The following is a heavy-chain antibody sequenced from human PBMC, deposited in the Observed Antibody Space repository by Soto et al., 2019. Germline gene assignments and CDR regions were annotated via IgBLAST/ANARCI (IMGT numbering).Heavy chain of an antibody. CDR2: INSDGSST. J-gene: IGHJ5*02. D-gene: IGHD2-2*02. CDR1: GFTFSSYW. V-gene: IGHV3-74*01. CDR3: ARYHCTTATCYTVWFDP. Sequence: EVQLVESGGGLVQPGGSLRLSCAASGFTFSSYWMHWVRQAPGKGLVWVSRINSDGSSTTYADSVKGRFTIPRDNAKNTLYVHMRSLRAEDTAVYYCARYHCTTATCYTVWFDPWGQGTPVTVSS.